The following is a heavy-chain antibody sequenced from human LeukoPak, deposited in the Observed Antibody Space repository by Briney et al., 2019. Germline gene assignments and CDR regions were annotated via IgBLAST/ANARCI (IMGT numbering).Heavy chain of an antibody. CDR1: GYTFTSYG. Sequence: GASVKVSCKASGYTFTSYGISWVRQAPGQGLEWMGWISAYNGNTNYAQKLQGRVTMTTDTSTSTAYMELRCLRSDDTAVYYCARDRRGYYDSSGYYDYWGQGTLVTVSS. V-gene: IGHV1-18*01. CDR3: ARDRRGYYDSSGYYDY. CDR2: ISAYNGNT. D-gene: IGHD3-22*01. J-gene: IGHJ4*02.